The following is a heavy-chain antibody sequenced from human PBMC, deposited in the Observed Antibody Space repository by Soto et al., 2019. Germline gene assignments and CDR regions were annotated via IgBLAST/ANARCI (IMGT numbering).Heavy chain of an antibody. J-gene: IGHJ4*02. Sequence: QVQLVQSGPELKNPGSSVKVSCKTFGGTFNSYLIDWVRQAPGQGLEWMGGIIPSFGTETYSQKFKGRVTIHADKSTTTANMELRTLTSEDTAVYYCARGLDQPPVGLYFDTWGQGALVTVSS. CDR1: GGTFNSYL. D-gene: IGHD2-2*01. V-gene: IGHV1-69*06. CDR3: ARGLDQPPVGLYFDT. CDR2: IIPSFGTE.